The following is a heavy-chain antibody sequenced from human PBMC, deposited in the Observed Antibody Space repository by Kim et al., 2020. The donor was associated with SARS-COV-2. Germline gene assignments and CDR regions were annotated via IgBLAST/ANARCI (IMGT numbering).Heavy chain of an antibody. V-gene: IGHV1-18*04. D-gene: IGHD1-1*01. CDR1: GYTFTSYG. CDR2: ISAYNGNT. CDR3: ARVQAGASDYYYYGMDV. Sequence: ASVKVSCKASGYTFTSYGISWVRQAPGQGLEWMGWISAYNGNTNYAQKLQGRVTMTTDTSTSTAYMELRSLRSDDTAVYYCARVQAGASDYYYYGMDVWGQGTTVTVSS. J-gene: IGHJ6*02.